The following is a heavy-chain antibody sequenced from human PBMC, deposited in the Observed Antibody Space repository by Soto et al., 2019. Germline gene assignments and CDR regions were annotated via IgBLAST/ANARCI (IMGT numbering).Heavy chain of an antibody. V-gene: IGHV3-66*01. D-gene: IGHD2-15*01. Sequence: PGGSLRLSCAASGFTVINSYMSWVRQAPGKGLEWISVIHRDGSTDYADSVKGRFTISRDNSKNTLYLQMNSLRAEDTAVYYCVRDNRGYCSGAGCPSHYYYGMDVWGQGTTVTVSS. CDR3: VRDNRGYCSGAGCPSHYYYGMDV. J-gene: IGHJ6*02. CDR2: IHRDGST. CDR1: GFTVINSY.